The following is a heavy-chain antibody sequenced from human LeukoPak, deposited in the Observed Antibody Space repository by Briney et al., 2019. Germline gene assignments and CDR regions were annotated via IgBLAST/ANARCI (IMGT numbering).Heavy chain of an antibody. J-gene: IGHJ4*02. CDR1: ARSIISAGYY. D-gene: IGHD4-17*01. CDR3: ARAPTVTTLDY. V-gene: IGHV4-31*02. CDR2: IYYSGST. Sequence: PTPTLSPTLSVSARSIISAGYYWSCIRQHPGKGLGWIGYIYYSGSTYYHPSLKSRVTISVNTSKNQFSLKLSSVTAADTAVYYCARAPTVTTLDYWGQGTLVTVSS.